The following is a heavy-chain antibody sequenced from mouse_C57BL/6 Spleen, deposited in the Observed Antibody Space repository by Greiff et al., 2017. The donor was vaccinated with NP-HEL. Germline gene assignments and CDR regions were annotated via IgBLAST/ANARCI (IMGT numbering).Heavy chain of an antibody. J-gene: IGHJ2*01. Sequence: EVMLVESGGGLVQPGGSLSLSCAASGFTFTDYYMSWVCQPPGKALEWLGFIRNKANGYTTEYSASVKGRFTISRDNSQSILYLQMNALRAEDSATYYCARYTGDFDYWGQGTTLTVSS. CDR1: GFTFTDYY. V-gene: IGHV7-3*01. CDR3: ARYTGDFDY. CDR2: IRNKANGYTT.